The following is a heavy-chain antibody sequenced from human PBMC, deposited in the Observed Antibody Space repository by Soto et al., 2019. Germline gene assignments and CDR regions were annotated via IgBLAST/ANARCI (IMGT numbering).Heavy chain of an antibody. Sequence: SETLSVTCTVSDGSISSSSYYCGWNRQPPGKGLEWIGSIYYSGSTYYNPSLKSRVTISVDTSKNQFSLKLSSVTAADTAVYYCARLVMDTAMVLNYFDYWGQGTLVTVSS. V-gene: IGHV4-39*01. CDR3: ARLVMDTAMVLNYFDY. D-gene: IGHD5-18*01. J-gene: IGHJ4*02. CDR1: DGSISSSSYY. CDR2: IYYSGST.